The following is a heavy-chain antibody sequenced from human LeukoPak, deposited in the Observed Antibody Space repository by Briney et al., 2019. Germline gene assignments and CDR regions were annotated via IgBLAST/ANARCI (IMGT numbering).Heavy chain of an antibody. J-gene: IGHJ4*02. CDR3: ARVLSVWGSYRPYYFDY. Sequence: ASVKVSCKASGYTFTGYYMHWVRQAPGQGLEWMGWISAYNGNTNYAQKLQGRVTMTTDTSTSTAYMELRSLRSDDTAVYYCARVLSVWGSYRPYYFDYWGQGTLVTVSS. D-gene: IGHD3-16*01. V-gene: IGHV1-18*04. CDR1: GYTFTGYY. CDR2: ISAYNGNT.